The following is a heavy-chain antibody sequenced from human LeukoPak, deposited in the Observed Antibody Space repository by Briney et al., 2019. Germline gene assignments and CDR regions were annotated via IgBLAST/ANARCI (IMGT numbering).Heavy chain of an antibody. CDR2: IYYSGST. V-gene: IGHV4-59*01. CDR1: GGSISSYY. CDR3: AEATYHSSGVH. Sequence: SETLSLTCTVSGGSISSYYWSWIRQPPGKGLEWIGYIYYSGSTNYNPSLKSRVTISVDTSKNQFPLKLISVTAADTAVYYCAEATYHSSGVHWGPGTLVTVSS. J-gene: IGHJ4*02. D-gene: IGHD3-22*01.